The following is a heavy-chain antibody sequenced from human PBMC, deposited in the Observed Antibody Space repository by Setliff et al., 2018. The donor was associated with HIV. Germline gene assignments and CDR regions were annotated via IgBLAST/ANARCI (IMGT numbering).Heavy chain of an antibody. CDR3: VHSLLGAPMVDY. Sequence: SETLSLTCTVSGYSISRGYYWGWIRQPPGKGLEWIGSIYHSGSTYYNPSLKSRVAMSIDTSKNQFFLRLNSVTAADTAMYYCVHSLLGAPMVDYWGQGTLVTVSS. D-gene: IGHD3-16*01. CDR1: GYSISRGYY. J-gene: IGHJ4*02. V-gene: IGHV4-38-2*02. CDR2: IYHSGST.